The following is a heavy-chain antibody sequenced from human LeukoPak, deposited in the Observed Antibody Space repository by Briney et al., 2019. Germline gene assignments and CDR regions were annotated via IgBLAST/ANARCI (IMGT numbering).Heavy chain of an antibody. V-gene: IGHV3-66*01. CDR3: ARSPYDFWSAPRPPYYFDY. CDR2: IYSGGST. Sequence: GGSLRLSCAASGFTFSSYAMSWVRQAPGKGLEWVSVIYSGGSTYYADSVKGRFTISRDNSKNTLYLQMNSLRAEDTAVYYCARSPYDFWSAPRPPYYFDYWGQGTLVTVSS. CDR1: GFTFSSYA. D-gene: IGHD3-3*01. J-gene: IGHJ4*02.